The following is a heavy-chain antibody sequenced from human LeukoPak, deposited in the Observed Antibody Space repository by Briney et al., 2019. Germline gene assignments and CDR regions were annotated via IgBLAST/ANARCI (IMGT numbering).Heavy chain of an antibody. CDR2: IKQGGSEK. Sequence: GGSLSLSCVASGFTFSSYWMSWVRQAPGKGLEWVANIKQGGSEKYYVDSVKGSCTISRDNAKHSLYLPTNSLRAEATAVYYCARDVTYYYDSSGYFDSWGQGTLVTVSS. J-gene: IGHJ4*02. CDR1: GFTFSSYW. V-gene: IGHV3-7*01. CDR3: ARDVTYYYDSSGYFDS. D-gene: IGHD3-22*01.